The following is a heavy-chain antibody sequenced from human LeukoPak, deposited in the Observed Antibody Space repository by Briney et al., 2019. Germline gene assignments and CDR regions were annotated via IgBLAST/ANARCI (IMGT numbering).Heavy chain of an antibody. CDR1: GFTFSSYA. Sequence: GGSLRLSSAASGFTFSSYAMSWVRQAPGKGLEWVSAISGSGGSTYYADSVEGRFTISRDNAKNSLYLQMNSLRAEDTAVYYCARAGGNSSGWRSNYYYYYGMDVWGQGTTVTVSS. D-gene: IGHD6-19*01. J-gene: IGHJ6*02. CDR3: ARAGGNSSGWRSNYYYYYGMDV. V-gene: IGHV3-23*01. CDR2: ISGSGGST.